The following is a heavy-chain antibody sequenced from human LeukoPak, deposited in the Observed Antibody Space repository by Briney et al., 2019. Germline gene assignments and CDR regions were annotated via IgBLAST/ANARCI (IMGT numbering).Heavy chain of an antibody. CDR2: IYYSGST. CDR3: ARGTDYHGYQFRGFDY. J-gene: IGHJ4*02. V-gene: IGHV4-31*03. CDR1: GGSISSGGYY. Sequence: SETLSLTCTVSGGSISSGGYYWSWIRQHPGKGLEWIGYIYYSGSTYYNPSLKSRVTISVDTSKNQSSLKLSSVTAADTAVYYCARGTDYHGYQFRGFDYWGQGTLVTVSS. D-gene: IGHD3-10*01.